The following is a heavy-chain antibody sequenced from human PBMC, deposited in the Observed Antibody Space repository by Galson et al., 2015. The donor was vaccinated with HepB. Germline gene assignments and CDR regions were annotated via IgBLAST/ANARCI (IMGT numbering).Heavy chain of an antibody. D-gene: IGHD3-10*01. Sequence: SLRLSCAASGFNFRNYGMFWVRQAPGKGLEWLSAISGTGEHTYYADSVKGRFTISRDNSQNTVYLQMSGLGAEETALYYCAKCNIPSGNFYPLGDPYFDSWGQGALVTVSS. V-gene: IGHV3-23*01. CDR2: ISGTGEHT. CDR3: AKCNIPSGNFYPLGDPYFDS. CDR1: GFNFRNYG. J-gene: IGHJ4*02.